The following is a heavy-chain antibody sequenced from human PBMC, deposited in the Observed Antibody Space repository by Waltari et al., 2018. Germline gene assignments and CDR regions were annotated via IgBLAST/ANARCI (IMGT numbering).Heavy chain of an antibody. CDR2: INHSGST. Sequence: QVQLQQWGAGLLKPSETLSLTCAVYGGSFSGYYWSWIRQPPGKGLEWIGEINHSGSTNSNPSLKSRVTISVDTSKNQFSLKLSSVTAADTAVYYCARATPRDFRAFDIWGQGTMVTVSS. D-gene: IGHD3-9*01. CDR1: GGSFSGYY. J-gene: IGHJ3*02. CDR3: ARATPRDFRAFDI. V-gene: IGHV4-34*01.